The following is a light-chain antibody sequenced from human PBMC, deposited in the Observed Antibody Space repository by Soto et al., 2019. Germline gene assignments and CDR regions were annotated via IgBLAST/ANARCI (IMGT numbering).Light chain of an antibody. CDR1: QSISNY. Sequence: DIQMTQSPSSLSASVGDRVTITCRASQSISNYVNWYQQKPGEAPKLLIYAAVSLQSEVPSMFRGSRSGTEFTLTISSLQPGDSATYFCQQSFSTLLTFGGGTTVEIK. CDR2: AAV. CDR3: QQSFSTLLT. V-gene: IGKV1-39*01. J-gene: IGKJ4*01.